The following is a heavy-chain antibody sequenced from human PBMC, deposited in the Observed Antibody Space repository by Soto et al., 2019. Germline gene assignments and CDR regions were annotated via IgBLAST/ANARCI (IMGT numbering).Heavy chain of an antibody. CDR2: IYYSGST. V-gene: IGHV4-59*01. J-gene: IGHJ5*02. Sequence: SETLYLTCTVSGGSISSYYWSWIRQPPGKGLEWIGYIYYSGSTNYNPSLKSRVTISVDTSKNQFSLKLSSVTAADTAVYYCASASLTWFDPWGQGTLVTVSS. CDR1: GGSISSYY. CDR3: ASASLTWFDP.